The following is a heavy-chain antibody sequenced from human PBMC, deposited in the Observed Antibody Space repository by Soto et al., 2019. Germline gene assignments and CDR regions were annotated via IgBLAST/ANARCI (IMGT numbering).Heavy chain of an antibody. J-gene: IGHJ3*02. CDR1: GYTFTSYD. CDR2: MNPNSGNT. D-gene: IGHD4-17*01. Sequence: GASVKVSCKASGYTFTSYDINWVRQATGQGLEWMGWMNPNSGNTGYAQKFQGRVTMTRNTSISTAYMELSSLRSEDTAVYYCATDYRWGTTVTTNDAFDIWGQGTMVTVSS. V-gene: IGHV1-8*01. CDR3: ATDYRWGTTVTTNDAFDI.